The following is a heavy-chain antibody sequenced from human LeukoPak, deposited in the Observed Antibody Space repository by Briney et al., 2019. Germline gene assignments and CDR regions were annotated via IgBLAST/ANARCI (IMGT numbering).Heavy chain of an antibody. V-gene: IGHV1-46*01. CDR2: INPSGGST. D-gene: IGHD5-18*01. CDR1: GYTFTSYY. CDR3: ARDRYSYQAYDY. Sequence: ASVKVSCKTSGYTFTSYYMHWVRQAPGQGLEWMGIINPSGGSTSYAQKFQGRVTMTRDTSTSTVYMELSSLRSEDTAVYYCARDRYSYQAYDYWGQGTLVTVSS. J-gene: IGHJ4*02.